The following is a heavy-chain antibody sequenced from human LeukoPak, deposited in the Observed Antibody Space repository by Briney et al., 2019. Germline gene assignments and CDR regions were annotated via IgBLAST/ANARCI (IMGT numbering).Heavy chain of an antibody. CDR2: INHSGST. Sequence: PSETLSLTCAVYGGSFSGYCWSWIRQPPGKGLEWIGEINHSGSTNYNPSLKSRVTISVDTSKNQFSLKLSSVTAADTAVYYCARLRRKAYYYYGMDVWGQGTTVTVSS. V-gene: IGHV4-34*01. D-gene: IGHD1-14*01. J-gene: IGHJ6*02. CDR1: GGSFSGYC. CDR3: ARLRRKAYYYYGMDV.